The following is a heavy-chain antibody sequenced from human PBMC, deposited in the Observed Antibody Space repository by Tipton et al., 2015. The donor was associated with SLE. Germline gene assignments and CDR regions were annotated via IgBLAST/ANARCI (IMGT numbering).Heavy chain of an antibody. Sequence: SLRLSCTASGFTFSSYWMHWVRQPPGKGLVWVSEIEPNGSPTNYADSVKDRFTISRDNAKNTLFLEMNSLRVDDTAVYYCASLSAPSDYWGQGTLVTVSS. CDR2: IEPNGSPT. CDR1: GFTFSSYW. J-gene: IGHJ4*02. V-gene: IGHV3-74*01. CDR3: ASLSAPSDY.